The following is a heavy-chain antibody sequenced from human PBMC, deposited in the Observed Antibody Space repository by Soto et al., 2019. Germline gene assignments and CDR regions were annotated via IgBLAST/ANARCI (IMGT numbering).Heavy chain of an antibody. J-gene: IGHJ1*01. CDR1: GGSISSGGYY. D-gene: IGHD4-17*01. CDR2: IYYSGST. V-gene: IGHV4-31*03. CDR3: ARNNGDYVYFQH. Sequence: QVQLQESGPGLVKPSQTLSLTCTVSGGSISSGGYYWSWIRQHPGKGLEWIGYIYYSGSTYYNPSLKSGVTIPVDTSKNQFSLKLSSVTAADTAVYYCARNNGDYVYFQHWGQGTLVTVS.